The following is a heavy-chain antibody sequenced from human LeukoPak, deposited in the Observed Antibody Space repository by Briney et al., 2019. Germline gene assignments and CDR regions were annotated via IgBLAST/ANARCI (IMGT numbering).Heavy chain of an antibody. V-gene: IGHV5-51*01. CDR2: IYPGDSDT. CDR3: ARHRRIVGATVDYYYYMDV. J-gene: IGHJ6*03. D-gene: IGHD1-26*01. Sequence: GESLQISCKGSGYSFTSYWIGWVRQMPGKGLEWMGIIYPGDSDTRYSPSFQGQVTISADKSISTAYLQWSSLKASDTAMYYCARHRRIVGATVDYYYYMDVWGKGTTVTISS. CDR1: GYSFTSYW.